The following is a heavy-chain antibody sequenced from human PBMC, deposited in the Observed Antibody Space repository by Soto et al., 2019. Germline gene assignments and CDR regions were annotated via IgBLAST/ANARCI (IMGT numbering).Heavy chain of an antibody. J-gene: IGHJ4*02. Sequence: ASVKVSCKASGYTFTSYYMHWVRQAPGQGLEWMGIINPSGGSTSYAQKFQGRVTMTRDTSTSTVYMELSSLRSEDTAVYYCARSSLTYYYDSSGYYFDYWGQGTLVTVSS. CDR2: INPSGGST. CDR3: ARSSLTYYYDSSGYYFDY. D-gene: IGHD3-22*01. V-gene: IGHV1-46*01. CDR1: GYTFTSYY.